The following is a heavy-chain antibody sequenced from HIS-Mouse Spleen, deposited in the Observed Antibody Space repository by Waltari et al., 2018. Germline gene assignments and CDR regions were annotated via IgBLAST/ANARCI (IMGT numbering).Heavy chain of an antibody. Sequence: QVQLQQWGAGLLKPSETLSLTCAVYGGSFSGYYWSWIRQPPGKGLEWIGEINHSGRTNYNPSPKSRVTISVDTSKNQFSLKLSAVTAADTAVYYCARGPYPRSYYYFDYWGQGTLVTVSS. V-gene: IGHV4-34*01. CDR3: ARGPYPRSYYYFDY. J-gene: IGHJ4*02. D-gene: IGHD5-18*01. CDR1: GGSFSGYY. CDR2: INHSGRT.